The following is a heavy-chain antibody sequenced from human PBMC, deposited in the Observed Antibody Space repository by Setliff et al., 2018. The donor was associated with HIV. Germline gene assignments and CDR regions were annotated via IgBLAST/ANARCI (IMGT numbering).Heavy chain of an antibody. CDR2: ISAYNGNI. Sequence: GASVKVSCKASGYTFTSYGISWVRQAPGQGLEWMGWISAYNGNINYAQKVQGRVTMTTDTSTSTAYMELRSLRSDDTAVYYCARAEAAAHLYPWGQGTLVTVSS. V-gene: IGHV1-18*01. CDR3: ARAEAAAHLYP. CDR1: GYTFTSYG. J-gene: IGHJ5*02. D-gene: IGHD6-25*01.